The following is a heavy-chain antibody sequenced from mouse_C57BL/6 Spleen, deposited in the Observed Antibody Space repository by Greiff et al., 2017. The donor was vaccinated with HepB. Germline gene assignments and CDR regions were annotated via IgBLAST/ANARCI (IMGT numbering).Heavy chain of an antibody. CDR3: ARKTNDY. V-gene: IGHV1-81*01. CDR1: GYTFTSYG. D-gene: IGHD1-3*01. CDR2: IYPRSGNT. Sequence: VQLQQSGAELARPGASVKLSCKASGYTFTSYGISWVKQRTGQGLEWIGEIYPRSGNTYYNEKFKGKATLTADNSASTAYMELRSLTSEDSAVYFCARKTNDYWGQGTTLTVSS. J-gene: IGHJ2*01.